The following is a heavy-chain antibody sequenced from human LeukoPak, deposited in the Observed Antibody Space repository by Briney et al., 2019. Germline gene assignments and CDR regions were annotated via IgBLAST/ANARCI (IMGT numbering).Heavy chain of an antibody. CDR1: GITFSGSG. CDR2: ISGSGSNT. Sequence: GGSLRLSCAASGITFSGSGMSWVRQAPGKGLEWVSTISGSGSNTHYADSVKGRFTISRDNYKDTLYMQMNSLRVEDTAVYYCAGHHQAYSRTYWGQGTLVTVSS. V-gene: IGHV3-23*01. CDR3: AGHHQAYSRTY. D-gene: IGHD6-13*01. J-gene: IGHJ4*02.